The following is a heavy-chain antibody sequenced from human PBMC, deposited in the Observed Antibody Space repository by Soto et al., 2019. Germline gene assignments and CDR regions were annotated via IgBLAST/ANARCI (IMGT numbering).Heavy chain of an antibody. CDR3: ARDTGANWFDP. J-gene: IGHJ5*02. CDR2: IYYSGST. Sequence: FETLSLPCTVSGGSISSYYWSWIRQPQGKGLEWIGYIYYSGSTNYNPSLKSRVTISVDTSKNQFSLKLSSVTAADTAVYYCARDTGANWFDPWGQGTLVSVSS. CDR1: GGSISSYY. D-gene: IGHD1-26*01. V-gene: IGHV4-59*01.